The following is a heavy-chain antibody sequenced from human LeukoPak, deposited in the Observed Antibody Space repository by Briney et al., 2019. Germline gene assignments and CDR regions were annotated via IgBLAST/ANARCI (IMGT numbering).Heavy chain of an antibody. D-gene: IGHD3-3*01. J-gene: IGHJ6*03. CDR2: ISAYNGNT. CDR1: GYTFTSYG. Sequence: ASVKVSCKASGYTFTSYGISWVRQAPGQGLEWMGWISAYNGNTNYAQKLQGRVTMTTDTSTSTAYMELRSLRSYDTAVYYCARPAYDFWSGYPPRAYYYYYMDVWGKGTTVTVSS. V-gene: IGHV1-18*01. CDR3: ARPAYDFWSGYPPRAYYYYYMDV.